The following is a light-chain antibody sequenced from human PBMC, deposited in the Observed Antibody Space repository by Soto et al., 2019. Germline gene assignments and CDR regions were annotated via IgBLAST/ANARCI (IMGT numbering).Light chain of an antibody. Sequence: DIHMTESPSSLSASVGDRVTITCRASQSISSYLNWYQQKPGKAPKFLIYAASSLQSGVPSRFSGSGSGTDFTLTISSLQPEDFATYYCQQSYSTPITFGQGTRLEIK. CDR3: QQSYSTPIT. CDR2: AAS. J-gene: IGKJ5*01. V-gene: IGKV1-39*01. CDR1: QSISSY.